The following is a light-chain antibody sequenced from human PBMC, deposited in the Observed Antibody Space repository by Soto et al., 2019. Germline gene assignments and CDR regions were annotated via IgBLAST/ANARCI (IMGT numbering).Light chain of an antibody. CDR2: EVV. CDR1: KNDIGVYDF. Sequence: QSALTQPPSASGSPGQSVTISCPGTKNDIGVYDFVSWYQHHPGKAPRLIIYEVVQRPSGVPDRFSGSKSGNTASLTVSGLQAADEADYFCKSYAGSNTYVFGSGTKVTVL. J-gene: IGLJ1*01. V-gene: IGLV2-8*01. CDR3: KSYAGSNTYV.